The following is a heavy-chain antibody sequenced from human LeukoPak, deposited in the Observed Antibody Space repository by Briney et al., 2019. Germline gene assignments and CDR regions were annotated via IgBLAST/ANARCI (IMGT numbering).Heavy chain of an antibody. CDR3: ARTTVTTWVYYYYYYGMDV. D-gene: IGHD4-17*01. CDR2: IKQDGSEK. Sequence: GGSLRLSCAASGFTFSSYWMSWVRQAPGKGLEWVANIKQDGSEKYYVDSVKGRFTISRDNAKNSLYLQMNSLRAEDTAVYYYARTTVTTWVYYYYYYGMDVWGQGTTVTVSS. J-gene: IGHJ6*02. CDR1: GFTFSSYW. V-gene: IGHV3-7*01.